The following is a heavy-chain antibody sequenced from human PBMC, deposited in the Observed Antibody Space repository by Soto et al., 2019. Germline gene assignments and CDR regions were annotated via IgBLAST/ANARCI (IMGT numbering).Heavy chain of an antibody. CDR1: GFTFSSYA. D-gene: IGHD2-15*01. V-gene: IGHV3-23*01. CDR2: HSGSGGSA. CDR3: AKDGYCSGGSCYPDS. J-gene: IGHJ4*02. Sequence: EVQLLESGGGLVQRGGSLRLSCAASGFTFSSYAMSWVRQAPGKGLEWVSGHSGSGGSAYYADSVKGRFTISRDNSKNTLWLQMNSLRADDTAVYYCAKDGYCSGGSCYPDSWGQGTLVTVSS.